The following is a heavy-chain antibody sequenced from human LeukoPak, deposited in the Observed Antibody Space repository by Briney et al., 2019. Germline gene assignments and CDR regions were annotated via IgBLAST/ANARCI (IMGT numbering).Heavy chain of an antibody. J-gene: IGHJ4*02. Sequence: GESLQISCEGSGYNFINYWIGGVRQMPGKGLEGMGIIYPGDYETRYSPSFQGLVTISVDKSISTAYLQWSSLKASDTAMYYCAIPPGYCGNDCSFDHWGQGTLVTVSS. CDR2: IYPGDYET. CDR1: GYNFINYW. D-gene: IGHD2-21*02. CDR3: AIPPGYCGNDCSFDH. V-gene: IGHV5-51*01.